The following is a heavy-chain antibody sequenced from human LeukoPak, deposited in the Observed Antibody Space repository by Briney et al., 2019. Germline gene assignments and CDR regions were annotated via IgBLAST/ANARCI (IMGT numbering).Heavy chain of an antibody. J-gene: IGHJ6*02. Sequence: QAGGSLRLSCAASGFTFSSYAVSWVRQAPGKGLEWVSYISSSSSTIYYADSVKGRFTISRDNAKNSLYLQMNSLRAEDTALYYCAKAQRASYYYGMDVWGQGTTVTVSS. D-gene: IGHD5-12*01. CDR1: GFTFSSYA. CDR3: AKAQRASYYYGMDV. V-gene: IGHV3-48*04. CDR2: ISSSSSTI.